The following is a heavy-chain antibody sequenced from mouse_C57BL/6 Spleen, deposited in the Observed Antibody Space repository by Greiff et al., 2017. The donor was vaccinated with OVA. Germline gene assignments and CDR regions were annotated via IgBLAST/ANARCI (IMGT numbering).Heavy chain of an antibody. D-gene: IGHD4-1*01. J-gene: IGHJ2*01. CDR1: GYTFTSYW. V-gene: IGHV1-64*01. CDR3: AGNWDRGNYFDY. Sequence: QVQLQQPGAELVKPGASVKLSCKASGYTFTSYWMHWVKQRPGQGLEWIGMIHPNSGSTNYNEKFKSKATLTVDKSSSTAYMQLSSLTSEDSAVYYCAGNWDRGNYFDYWGQGTTLTVSS. CDR2: IHPNSGST.